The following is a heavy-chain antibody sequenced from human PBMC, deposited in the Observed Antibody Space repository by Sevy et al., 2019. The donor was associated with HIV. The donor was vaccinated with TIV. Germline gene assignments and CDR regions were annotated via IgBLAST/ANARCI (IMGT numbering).Heavy chain of an antibody. CDR3: ARDTYGGIRFDY. V-gene: IGHV1-2*06. J-gene: IGHJ4*02. CDR2: INPNSGGT. Sequence: ASVKVSYKASGYTFTGYYMHWVRQAPGQGLEWMGRINPNSGGTNYAQKFQGRVTMTRDTSISTAYMELSRLRSDDTAVYYCARDTYGGIRFDYWGQGTLVTVSS. CDR1: GYTFTGYY. D-gene: IGHD4-17*01.